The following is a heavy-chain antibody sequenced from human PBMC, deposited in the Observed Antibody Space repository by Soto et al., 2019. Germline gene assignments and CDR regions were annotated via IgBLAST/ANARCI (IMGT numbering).Heavy chain of an antibody. CDR1: GDTCTDYY. V-gene: IGHV1-46*01. Sequence: GAAVKVSCRASGDTCTDYYIHWVRQAPGQGLERMGTVNPSGGHTTYAQHFLGRVTMTRDTSTSTLYMELTSLTSDDTAIYYCARGGHVVVVTAALDYWGQGTLVTVSS. D-gene: IGHD2-21*02. J-gene: IGHJ4*02. CDR3: ARGGHVVVVTAALDY. CDR2: VNPSGGHT.